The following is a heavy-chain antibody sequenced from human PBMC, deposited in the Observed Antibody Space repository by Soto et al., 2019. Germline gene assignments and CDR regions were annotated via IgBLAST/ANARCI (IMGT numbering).Heavy chain of an antibody. J-gene: IGHJ4*02. Sequence: PGESLKISSKGSGYSFTSYWIGWVRQMPGKGLEWMGIIYPGDSDTRYSPSFQGQVTISADKSISTAYLQWSSLKASDTAMYYCASGSSYSNPQFDYWGQGTLVTVSS. CDR1: GYSFTSYW. CDR2: IYPGDSDT. CDR3: ASGSSYSNPQFDY. V-gene: IGHV5-51*01. D-gene: IGHD4-4*01.